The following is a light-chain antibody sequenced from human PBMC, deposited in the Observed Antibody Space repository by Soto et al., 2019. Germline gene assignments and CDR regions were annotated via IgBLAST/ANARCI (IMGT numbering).Light chain of an antibody. CDR2: GAS. CDR1: QSVSSSY. V-gene: IGKV3-20*01. J-gene: IGKJ5*01. Sequence: IVFTQSPGTLSLSPGEGATLSCRASQSVSSSYIAWYQQRPGQTPSLLIYGASTRATGIPDRFSGSGSGTHFTLTISRLEPGDFAVYYCQHFGGTTFTFGQGTRLEIK. CDR3: QHFGGTTFT.